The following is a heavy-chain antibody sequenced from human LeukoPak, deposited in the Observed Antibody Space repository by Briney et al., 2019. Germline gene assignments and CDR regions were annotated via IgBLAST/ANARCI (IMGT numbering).Heavy chain of an antibody. CDR2: IFPIFGTA. V-gene: IGHV1-69*13. Sequence: SVKVSCKASGGTFSSYAISWVRQAPGQGLEWMGGIFPIFGTANNAQKLQGRVTITADESTSTAYMELSSLRSEDTAVYYCAREGEYYDSSGYLGDYFDYWGQGTLVTVSS. D-gene: IGHD3-22*01. J-gene: IGHJ4*02. CDR1: GGTFSSYA. CDR3: AREGEYYDSSGYLGDYFDY.